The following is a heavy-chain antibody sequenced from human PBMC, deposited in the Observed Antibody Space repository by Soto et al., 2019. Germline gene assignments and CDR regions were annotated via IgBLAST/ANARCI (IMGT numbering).Heavy chain of an antibody. CDR2: IYWDDDK. Sequence: QITLKESGPTLVKPTQTLTLTCTFSGFSLSSSGVGVGWIRQPPGKALEWLTFIYWDDDKRYSPSLKSRLTNTKDTTKNQIVLTLTNTDPVDTATYSSARLVVAAITYHFDPRGHGTLLTVSS. CDR1: GFSLSSSGVG. D-gene: IGHD2-15*01. CDR3: ARLVVAAITYHFDP. J-gene: IGHJ5*02. V-gene: IGHV2-5*02.